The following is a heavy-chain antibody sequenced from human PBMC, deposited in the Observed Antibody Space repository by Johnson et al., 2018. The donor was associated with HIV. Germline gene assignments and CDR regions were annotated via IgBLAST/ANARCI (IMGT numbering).Heavy chain of an antibody. CDR2: ISYDGSDK. D-gene: IGHD6-6*01. J-gene: IGHJ3*02. Sequence: QVQLVESEGGVVQPGRSLRLSCAASGFTFSSYAMHWVRQAPGKGLEWVAVISYDGSDKYYADSVKGRFTISRDNSKNTLFLQMNSLRAEDTAVFYCAKQHEQLVEPDAFDIWGQGTMVTISS. CDR1: GFTFSSYA. CDR3: AKQHEQLVEPDAFDI. V-gene: IGHV3-30*14.